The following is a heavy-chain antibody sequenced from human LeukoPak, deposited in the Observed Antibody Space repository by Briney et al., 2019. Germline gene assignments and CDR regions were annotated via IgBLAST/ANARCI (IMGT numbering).Heavy chain of an antibody. CDR2: IIPIFGTA. V-gene: IGHV1-69*13. D-gene: IGHD3-22*01. J-gene: IGHJ3*01. Sequence: SVKVSCKASGGTFSSYAISWARQAPGQGLEWMGGIIPIFGTANYAQKFQGRVTITADESTSTAYMELSSLRSEDTAVYYCAREAPEGYYDSSGDWGQGTMVTVSS. CDR1: GGTFSSYA. CDR3: AREAPEGYYDSSGD.